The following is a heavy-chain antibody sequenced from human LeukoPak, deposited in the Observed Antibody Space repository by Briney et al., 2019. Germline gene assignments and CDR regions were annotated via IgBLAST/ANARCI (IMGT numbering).Heavy chain of an antibody. CDR1: GGSISSSNW. V-gene: IGHV4-4*02. CDR3: ARHGSSSWYGPYFDY. CDR2: ISHSGST. D-gene: IGHD6-13*01. Sequence: SETLXLTCAVSGGSISSSNWWSWVRQPPGKGLEWIGEISHSGSTYYNPSLESRVTISVDTSKNQFSLKLSSVTAADTAVYYCARHGSSSWYGPYFDYWGQGTLVTVSS. J-gene: IGHJ4*02.